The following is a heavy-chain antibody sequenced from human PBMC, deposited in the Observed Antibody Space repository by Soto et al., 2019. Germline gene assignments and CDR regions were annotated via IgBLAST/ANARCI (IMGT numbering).Heavy chain of an antibody. CDR2: MHYSGST. J-gene: IGHJ4*02. Sequence: SETLSLTCTVSGGSISNYYWSWFRQTPGKGLEWIGSMHYSGSTLYNPSLKSRVTISVDTSKNQFSLKLSSVTAADTAVYYCARLYQYFFGDLLSCYFDYWGQGALVTVSS. V-gene: IGHV4-59*05. CDR3: ARLYQYFFGDLLSCYFDY. D-gene: IGHD3-10*01. CDR1: GGSISNYY.